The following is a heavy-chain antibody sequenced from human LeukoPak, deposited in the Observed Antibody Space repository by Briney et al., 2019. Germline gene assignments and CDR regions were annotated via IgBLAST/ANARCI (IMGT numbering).Heavy chain of an antibody. V-gene: IGHV4-59*08. CDR3: ARHFSGFDH. CDR2: IYYSGST. D-gene: IGHD2-8*02. Sequence: SVTRSLTCTVSGGSISPFYWSWIRQSPDKGLVWIGNIYYSGSTNYNPSFKSRVTISLDTSKKQYSLHLSSVTAADTAIYYCARHFSGFDHWGQGAQVTVSS. J-gene: IGHJ4*02. CDR1: GGSISPFY.